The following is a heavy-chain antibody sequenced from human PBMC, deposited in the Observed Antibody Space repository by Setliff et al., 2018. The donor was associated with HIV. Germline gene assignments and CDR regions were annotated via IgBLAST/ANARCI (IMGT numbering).Heavy chain of an antibody. CDR1: GGSISSSTFY. CDR2: IYYSGSS. CDR3: ARLRIAAAGTVYPPGF. V-gene: IGHV4-39*01. Sequence: PSETLSLTCALSGGSISSSTFYWGWIRQPPGKGLEWIGNIYYSGSSYYNPSLKSRVTISVDTSKNQFSLRLTSVTAADTAVYFCARLRIAAAGTVYPPGFWGQGTLVTVSS. J-gene: IGHJ4*02. D-gene: IGHD6-13*01.